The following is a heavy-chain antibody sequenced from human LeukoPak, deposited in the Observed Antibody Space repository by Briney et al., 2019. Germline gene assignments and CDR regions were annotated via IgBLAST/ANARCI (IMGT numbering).Heavy chain of an antibody. CDR2: ISGNENST. CDR1: KFTLITSA. V-gene: IGHV3-74*01. CDR3: VRDSSGSY. Sequence: GGSLRLSCTASKFTLITSALSWVPQAPGSGLVCVSRISGNENSTYYADSVKGRFTISRDNAKNTLYLQMNSLRAEDTAVYYCVRDSSGSYWGQGTLVTVSS. J-gene: IGHJ4*02. D-gene: IGHD1-26*01.